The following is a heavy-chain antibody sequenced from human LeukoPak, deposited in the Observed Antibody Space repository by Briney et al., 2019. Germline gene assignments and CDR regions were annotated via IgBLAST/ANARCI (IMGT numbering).Heavy chain of an antibody. Sequence: PGGSLRLSCAASGFTFSSFTMNWVRQAPGKGLEWVSSISSSSSYTYYTDSVKGRFTVSRDNAENSLYLQTNSLRAEDTAVYYCARLWGDATIFDLWGQGTLVTVSS. CDR1: GFTFSSFT. D-gene: IGHD5-12*01. CDR2: ISSSSSYT. V-gene: IGHV3-21*06. J-gene: IGHJ4*02. CDR3: ARLWGDATIFDL.